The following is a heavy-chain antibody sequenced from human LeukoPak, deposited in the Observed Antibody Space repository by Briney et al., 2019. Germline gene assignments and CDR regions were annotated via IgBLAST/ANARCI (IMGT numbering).Heavy chain of an antibody. CDR2: IKQDGSET. D-gene: IGHD2-15*01. Sequence: AGGSLRLSCAASGFTFSSYSMNWVRQGPGKGLEWVANIKQDGSETYYVASVKGRFTISRDNAKSSLYLHMSNLRVEDTAVYYCARRGDCRGGSCDSYYFYYYMDVWGKGATVTVSS. J-gene: IGHJ6*03. CDR1: GFTFSSYS. V-gene: IGHV3-7*01. CDR3: ARRGDCRGGSCDSYYFYYYMDV.